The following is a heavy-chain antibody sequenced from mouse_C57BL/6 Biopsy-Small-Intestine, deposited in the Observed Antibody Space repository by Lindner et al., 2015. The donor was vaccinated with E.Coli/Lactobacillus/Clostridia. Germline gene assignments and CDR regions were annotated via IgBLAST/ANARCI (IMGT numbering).Heavy chain of an antibody. V-gene: IGHV1-81*01. D-gene: IGHD1-1*01. Sequence: QLQESGAELARPGASVKLSCKASGYTFTSYGISWVKQRTGQGLKWIGEIYPRSGNTYYNEKFKGKATLTADKSSSTAYMELRSLTSEDSAVYFCARKSITTVVVTDAYWGQGTLVTVSA. CDR2: IYPRSGNT. J-gene: IGHJ3*01. CDR1: GYTFTSYG. CDR3: ARKSITTVVVTDAY.